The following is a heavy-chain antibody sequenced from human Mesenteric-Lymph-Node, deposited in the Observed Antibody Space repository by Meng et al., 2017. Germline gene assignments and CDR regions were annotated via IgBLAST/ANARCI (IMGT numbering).Heavy chain of an antibody. CDR2: IGAAGDT. J-gene: IGHJ3*02. D-gene: IGHD2-8*01. CDR1: GFTFSNCV. V-gene: IGHV3-23*01. Sequence: GGSLRLSCAASGFTFSNCVMNWVRQAPGKGLEWVSTIGAAGDTYYADSVKGRFTISRDNSKNTLYLQMNNLRAEDTAVYSCAKDVLMVLASDIWGQGTMVTVSS. CDR3: AKDVLMVLASDI.